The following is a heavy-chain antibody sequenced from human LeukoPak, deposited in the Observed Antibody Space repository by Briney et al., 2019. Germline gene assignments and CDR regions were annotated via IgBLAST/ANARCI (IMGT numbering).Heavy chain of an antibody. Sequence: RASVKVSCKTSGGTFNNYAISWVRHAPGQGLEWMGRVVPMFGIRNYPQTFRGRVNITADKATNTVYMELRSLRAEDTAIYYCATEPSRSYSFDHLDFWGLGTPVTVSS. V-gene: IGHV1-69*04. CDR1: GGTFNNYA. D-gene: IGHD5-12*01. CDR2: VVPMFGIR. CDR3: ATEPSRSYSFDHLDF. J-gene: IGHJ4*02.